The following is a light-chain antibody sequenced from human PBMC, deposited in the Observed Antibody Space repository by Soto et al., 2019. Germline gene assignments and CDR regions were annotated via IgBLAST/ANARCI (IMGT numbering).Light chain of an antibody. CDR1: QTIYSW. CDR2: KAS. V-gene: IGKV1-5*03. J-gene: IGKJ1*01. Sequence: DIQMTQSPSALSASVGDRVTITCRASQTIYSWLAWYQKKPGKAPKLLIYKASSLESGVPSRFSGSASGTDFTLTISSLQHDDFSTYYCLLYNLHSPWTVGQGTKVDIK. CDR3: LLYNLHSPWT.